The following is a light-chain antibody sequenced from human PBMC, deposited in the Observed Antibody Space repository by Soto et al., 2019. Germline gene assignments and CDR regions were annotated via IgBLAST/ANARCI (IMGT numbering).Light chain of an antibody. CDR1: QSITTY. Sequence: DIQMTQSPSSLSASVGDRVTITCRASQSITTYLNWYQQKPGKAPKLLIYAASSLHSGVPSRFSGSGSGTDFTLTITSLQPEDFATYHCQQSDKVPRTFGQGTKVEIK. V-gene: IGKV1-39*01. CDR3: QQSDKVPRT. J-gene: IGKJ1*01. CDR2: AAS.